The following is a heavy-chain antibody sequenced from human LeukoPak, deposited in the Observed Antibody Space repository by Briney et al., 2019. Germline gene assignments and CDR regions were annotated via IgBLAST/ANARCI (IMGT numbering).Heavy chain of an antibody. CDR2: IIPIFGTT. Sequence: ASVKVSCKASGGTFSSYAISWVRQAPGQGLEWMGGIIPIFGTTNYAQKFQDRVTITADKSTSTAYMELSSLRSEDTAVYYCARVVGLTGCSSSWYSGYYYYMDVWGQGILVTVSS. CDR3: ARVVGLTGCSSSWYSGYYYYMDV. J-gene: IGHJ6*03. D-gene: IGHD6-13*01. CDR1: GGTFSSYA. V-gene: IGHV1-69*06.